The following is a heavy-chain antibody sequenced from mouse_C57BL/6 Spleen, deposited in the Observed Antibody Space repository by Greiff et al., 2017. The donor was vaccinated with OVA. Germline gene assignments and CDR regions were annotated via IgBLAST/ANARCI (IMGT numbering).Heavy chain of an antibody. J-gene: IGHJ1*03. CDR3: AYGSSYVGYFDV. CDR2: IDPANGNT. V-gene: IGHV14-3*01. D-gene: IGHD1-1*01. Sequence: EVKLEESVAELVRPGASVKLSCTASGFNIKNTYMHWVKQRPEQGLEWIGRIDPANGNTKYAPKFQGKATITADTSSNTAYLQLSSLTSEDTAIYYCAYGSSYVGYFDVWGTGTTVTVSS. CDR1: GFNIKNTY.